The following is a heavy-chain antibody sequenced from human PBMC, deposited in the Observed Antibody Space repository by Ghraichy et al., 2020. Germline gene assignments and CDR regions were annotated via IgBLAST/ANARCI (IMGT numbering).Heavy chain of an antibody. CDR3: AKGLRNYDFWSGYFPFGHYYGMDV. CDR2: ISGSGGST. J-gene: IGHJ6*02. Sequence: GGSLRLSCAASGFTFSSYAMSWVRQAPGKGLEWVSAISGSGGSTYYADSVKGRFTISRDNSKNTLYLQMNSLRAEDTAVYYCAKGLRNYDFWSGYFPFGHYYGMDVWGQGTTVTVSS. D-gene: IGHD3-3*01. CDR1: GFTFSSYA. V-gene: IGHV3-23*01.